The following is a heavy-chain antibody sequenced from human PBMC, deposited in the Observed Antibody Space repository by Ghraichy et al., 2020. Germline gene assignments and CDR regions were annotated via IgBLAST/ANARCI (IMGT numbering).Heavy chain of an antibody. CDR3: AREYCSGGSCYPGWFDP. D-gene: IGHD2-15*01. CDR1: GGSISSGDYY. J-gene: IGHJ5*02. V-gene: IGHV4-30-4*01. Sequence: SETLSLTCTVSGGSISSGDYYWSWIRQPPGKGLEWIGYIYYSGSTYYNPSLKSRVTISVDTSKNQFSLKLSSVTAADTAVYYCAREYCSGGSCYPGWFDPWGQGTLVTVSS. CDR2: IYYSGST.